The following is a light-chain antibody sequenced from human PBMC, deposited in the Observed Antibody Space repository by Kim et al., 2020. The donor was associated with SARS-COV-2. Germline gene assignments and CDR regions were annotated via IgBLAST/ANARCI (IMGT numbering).Light chain of an antibody. V-gene: IGKV1-8*01. CDR2: AAS. J-gene: IGKJ5*01. CDR1: QCINSY. Sequence: ASTGDRCTSTFRAIQCINSYLAWYQQKPGKAPKLLIYAASTLQSGVPSRFSGSGSGTDFTLTISCLQAEDFSTYYCQQYYSYPITFGQGTRLEIK. CDR3: QQYYSYPIT.